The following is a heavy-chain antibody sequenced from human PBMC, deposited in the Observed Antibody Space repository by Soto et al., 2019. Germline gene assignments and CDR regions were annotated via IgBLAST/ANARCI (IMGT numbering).Heavy chain of an antibody. J-gene: IGHJ6*02. V-gene: IGHV3-23*01. CDR1: GFTFSSYA. D-gene: IGHD5-12*01. Sequence: GGSLRLSCAASGFTFSSYAMSWVRQAPGKGLEWVSIITSDGRTYYADSVKGRFTISRDNSKNTVYLQMNSLRAEDTAVYYCAKDCGYDFNYYYGMDVWGQGTTVTVSS. CDR3: AKDCGYDFNYYYGMDV. CDR2: ITSDGRT.